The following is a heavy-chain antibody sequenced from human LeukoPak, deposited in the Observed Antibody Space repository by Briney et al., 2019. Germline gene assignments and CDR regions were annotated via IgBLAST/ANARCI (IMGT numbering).Heavy chain of an antibody. CDR3: ARAPWKSSSWYYLDY. Sequence: SVKVSCKASGGTFSSYAISWVRQAPGQGLEWMGGIIPIFGTANYAQKFQGRVTITADKSTRTAYMELSSLRCEDTDVYYCARAPWKSSSWYYLDYWGQGTLGTVSP. D-gene: IGHD6-13*01. V-gene: IGHV1-69*06. CDR2: IIPIFGTA. CDR1: GGTFSSYA. J-gene: IGHJ4*02.